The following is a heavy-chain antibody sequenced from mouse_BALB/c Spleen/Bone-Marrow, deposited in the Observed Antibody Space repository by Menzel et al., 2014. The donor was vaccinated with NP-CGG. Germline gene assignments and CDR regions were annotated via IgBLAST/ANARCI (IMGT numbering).Heavy chain of an antibody. J-gene: IGHJ2*02. CDR1: GYTFTNYW. CDR3: ARGRTTVVSDY. CDR2: IEPSDSYT. V-gene: IGHV1-69*02. D-gene: IGHD1-1*01. Sequence: QVQLQQPGAEVVKPGASVKVSCKASGYTFTNYWMQRVKQRPGQGLEWIGEIEPSDSYTNYNQDFKGKATLTVDKPSSTAYMQLSSLTSEDSAVYYCARGRTTVVSDYWGQGTSLTVSS.